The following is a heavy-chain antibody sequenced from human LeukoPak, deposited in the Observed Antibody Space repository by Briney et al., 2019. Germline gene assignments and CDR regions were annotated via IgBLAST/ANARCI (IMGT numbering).Heavy chain of an antibody. D-gene: IGHD4-17*01. J-gene: IGHJ6*03. CDR1: GGTFSSYA. Sequence: GASVKVSCRASGGTFSSYAISWVRQAPGQGLEWMGWIIPIFGTANYAQKFQGRVTITADKSTSTAYMELSSLRSEDTAVYYCASGRRTAYYYYMDVWGKGTTVTVSS. V-gene: IGHV1-69*06. CDR3: ASGRRTAYYYYMDV. CDR2: IIPIFGTA.